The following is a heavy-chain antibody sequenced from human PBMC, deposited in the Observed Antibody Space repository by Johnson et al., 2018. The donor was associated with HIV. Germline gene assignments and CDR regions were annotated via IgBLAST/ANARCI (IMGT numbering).Heavy chain of an antibody. CDR3: ARVRGGTGHGAFDI. V-gene: IGHV3-30*04. CDR2: IWYDGSNK. CDR1: GFTFSSYA. Sequence: QVQLVESGGGVVQPGRSLRLSCVASGFTFSSYAMHWVRQAPGKGLEWVAVIWYDGSNKYYADSVKGRFTISRDNSKNTLYLQMNSLRTEDTAVYYCARVRGGTGHGAFDIWGQGTMVTVSS. J-gene: IGHJ3*02.